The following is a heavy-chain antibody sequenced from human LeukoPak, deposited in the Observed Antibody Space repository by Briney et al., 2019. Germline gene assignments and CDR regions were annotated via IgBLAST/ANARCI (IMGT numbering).Heavy chain of an antibody. V-gene: IGHV4-31*03. CDR3: ARVVVSGMIVVVTDYFDY. D-gene: IGHD3-22*01. CDR1: GGSISSGGYY. CDR2: IYYSGST. Sequence: SETLSLTCTVSGGSISSGGYYWSWIRQHPGKGLEWIGYIYYSGSTYYDPSLKSRVTISVDTSKNQFSLKLSSVTAADTAVYYCARVVVSGMIVVVTDYFDYWGQGTLVTVSS. J-gene: IGHJ4*02.